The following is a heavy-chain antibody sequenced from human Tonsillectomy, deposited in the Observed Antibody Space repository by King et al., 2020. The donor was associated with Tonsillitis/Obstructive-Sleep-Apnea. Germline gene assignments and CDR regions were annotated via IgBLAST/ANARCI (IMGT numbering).Heavy chain of an antibody. Sequence: QLVQSGGGVVQPGRSLRLSCAASGFTFSSYAMHWVRQAPGKGLEWVALISYDGSNRYYADSVKGRFTISRDNSKNTLYLQMNSLRAEDTAVYYCARVDTAMAPNDYYYYYYMDVWGKGTTVTVSS. J-gene: IGHJ6*03. CDR3: ARVDTAMAPNDYYYYYYMDV. CDR1: GFTFSSYA. D-gene: IGHD5-18*01. CDR2: ISYDGSNR. V-gene: IGHV3-30*01.